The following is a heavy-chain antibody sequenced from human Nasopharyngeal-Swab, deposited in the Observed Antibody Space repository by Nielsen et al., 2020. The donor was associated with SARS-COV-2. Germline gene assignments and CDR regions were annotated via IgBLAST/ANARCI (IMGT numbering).Heavy chain of an antibody. V-gene: IGHV3-7*01. CDR1: GFTFSSYW. CDR3: ARDGLDYDFWSAYFMDV. D-gene: IGHD3-3*01. J-gene: IGHJ6*02. CDR2: IKQDGSEK. Sequence: GSLKISCAASGFTFSSYWMSWVRQAPGKGLEWVANIKQDGSEKYYVDSVKGRFTISRDNAKNSLYLQMNSLRAEDTAVYYCARDGLDYDFWSAYFMDVWGQGTTVTVSS.